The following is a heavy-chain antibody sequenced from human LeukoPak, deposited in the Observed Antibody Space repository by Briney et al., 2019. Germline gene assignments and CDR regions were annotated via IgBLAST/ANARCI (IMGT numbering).Heavy chain of an antibody. J-gene: IGHJ5*02. V-gene: IGHV3-48*01. D-gene: IGHD5-12*01. CDR1: GFIFSQYS. CDR3: ARDAGNSGYGCDL. Sequence: GGSLRLSCAASGFIFSQYSLNWVRQAPGKGLEWVSHIRSSSETFYADSVKGRFTISRDNARNSLYLQMNNLRGEDTAIYYCARDAGNSGYGCDLWGQGTLVTVSS. CDR2: IRSSSET.